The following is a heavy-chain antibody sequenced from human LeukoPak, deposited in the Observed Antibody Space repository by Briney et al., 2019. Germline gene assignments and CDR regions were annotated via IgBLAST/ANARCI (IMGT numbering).Heavy chain of an antibody. D-gene: IGHD6-19*01. CDR1: GDSIASGYF. Sequence: SETLPLTCSVSGDSIASGYFWGWIRQPPGQGLEWIGSIYETGSTYYNPSLKSRVTISVDTSNNQFSLKLSSVTAADTAVYYCVRDGNGWYWLYWGQGTLVTVSS. CDR3: VRDGNGWYWLY. CDR2: IYETGST. V-gene: IGHV4-38-2*02. J-gene: IGHJ4*02.